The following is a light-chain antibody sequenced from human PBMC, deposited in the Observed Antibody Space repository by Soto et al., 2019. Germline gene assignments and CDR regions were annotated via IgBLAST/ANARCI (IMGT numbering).Light chain of an antibody. Sequence: DIQMTQSPSSLSAYVGDRVTITCRASQGISNYLAWYQQKPGKVPKLLIYAASTLQSGVPSRFSGSGSGTDFTLTISSLQPEDVATYYCQKYNSAPRITFGQGTRLEIK. V-gene: IGKV1-27*01. CDR2: AAS. CDR3: QKYNSAPRIT. CDR1: QGISNY. J-gene: IGKJ5*01.